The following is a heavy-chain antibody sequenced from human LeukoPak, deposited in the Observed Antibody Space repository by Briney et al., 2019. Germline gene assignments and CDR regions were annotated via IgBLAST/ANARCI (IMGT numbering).Heavy chain of an antibody. J-gene: IGHJ4*02. D-gene: IGHD2-2*01. V-gene: IGHV1-2*02. CDR2: INPNSGGT. Sequence: GASVKVSCKASGYTFTGYYMHWVRQAPGQGLEWMGWINPNSGGTTYAQKFQGRVTMTRDTSISTAYMELSRLRSDDTAVYYCARDGDHCSSTSCYDYWGQGTLVTVSS. CDR1: GYTFTGYY. CDR3: ARDGDHCSSTSCYDY.